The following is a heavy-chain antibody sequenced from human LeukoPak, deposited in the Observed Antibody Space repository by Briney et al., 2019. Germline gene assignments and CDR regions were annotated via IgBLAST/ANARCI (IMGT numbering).Heavy chain of an antibody. J-gene: IGHJ4*02. CDR2: ISPGGGTT. CDR1: GFAFGSEA. V-gene: IGHV3-23*01. D-gene: IGHD3-10*01. CDR3: ARDLRGSDAYYFDY. Sequence: GGSLRLSCAVSGFAFGSEAMSWVRQSPARGLEWVASISPGGGTTYYADSVKGRFTISRDNSRNTLYLQMNSLRGEDTAVYYCARDLRGSDAYYFDYWGQGTLVTVSS.